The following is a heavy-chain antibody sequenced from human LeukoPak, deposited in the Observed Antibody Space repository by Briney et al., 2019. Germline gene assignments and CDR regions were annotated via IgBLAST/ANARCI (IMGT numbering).Heavy chain of an antibody. Sequence: SVKVSCKASGGTFSSYAISWVRQAPGQGLEWMGGIIPILGTANYAQKFQGRVTITADESTSTAYMELSSLRSEDTAVYYCARDLSGYTRFDYWGQGTLVTVSS. D-gene: IGHD5-18*01. V-gene: IGHV1-69*01. CDR3: ARDLSGYTRFDY. CDR1: GGTFSSYA. CDR2: IIPILGTA. J-gene: IGHJ4*02.